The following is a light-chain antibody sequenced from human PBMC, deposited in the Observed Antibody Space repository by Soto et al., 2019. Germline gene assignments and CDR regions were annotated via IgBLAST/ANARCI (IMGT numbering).Light chain of an antibody. CDR2: GAS. Sequence: EIVLTQSPGTLSLSPGEGATLSCRASQSISNTFLAWYQQRPGQAPRILIYGASRRATGIPDRFSGSESGTDFTLTISRLEPEDFALYYCQQYYSSWTCGQGTEVEMK. V-gene: IGKV3-20*01. CDR3: QQYYSSWT. CDR1: QSISNTF. J-gene: IGKJ1*01.